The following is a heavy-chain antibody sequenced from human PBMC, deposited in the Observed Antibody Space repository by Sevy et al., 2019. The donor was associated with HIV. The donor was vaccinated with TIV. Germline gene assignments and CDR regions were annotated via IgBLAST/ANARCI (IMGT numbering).Heavy chain of an antibody. V-gene: IGHV4-38-2*01. CDR2: IYHSGTT. J-gene: IGHJ6*03. D-gene: IGHD3-3*01. CDR3: ARARRPETNYFCMDV. CDR1: GFSISNNFY. Sequence: GSLRLSCDVSGFSISNNFYWGWIRQPPGKGLEWIGSIYHSGTTYYSPSLNSRVTISVDMSNNQFALRLTSVTAVDTAVYYCARARRPETNYFCMDVWGKGTTVTVSS.